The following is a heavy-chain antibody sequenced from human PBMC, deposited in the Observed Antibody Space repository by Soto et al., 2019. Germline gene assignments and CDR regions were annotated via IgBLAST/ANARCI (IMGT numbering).Heavy chain of an antibody. D-gene: IGHD3-3*01. CDR2: IYYSGST. V-gene: IGHV4-39*01. CDR3: ARLRRYDFSDV. CDR1: GGSISSSSYY. J-gene: IGHJ6*02. Sequence: QLQLQESGPGLVKPSETLSLTCTVSGGSISSSSYYWGWIRQPPGKGLEWIGSIYYSGSTYYNPSLKSRVTISVDTSKNQFSLKLSSVTAADTAVYYCARLRRYDFSDVWGQGTTVTVSS.